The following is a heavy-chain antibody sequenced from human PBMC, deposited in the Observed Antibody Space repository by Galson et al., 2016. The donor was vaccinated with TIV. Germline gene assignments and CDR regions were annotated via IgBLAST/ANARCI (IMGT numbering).Heavy chain of an antibody. D-gene: IGHD3-22*01. Sequence: SLRLSCAASGFIFSPWWMHWVRQAPGKGPEWVSRINSDGDRTTYTDSVKGRFTMSRDNAENTLYLQMNSLRAEDTAVYYCTRVPFDYYDTSGYSYYFDYWGQGTLVSVSS. CDR2: INSDGDRT. V-gene: IGHV3-74*03. CDR3: TRVPFDYYDTSGYSYYFDY. CDR1: GFIFSPWW. J-gene: IGHJ4*02.